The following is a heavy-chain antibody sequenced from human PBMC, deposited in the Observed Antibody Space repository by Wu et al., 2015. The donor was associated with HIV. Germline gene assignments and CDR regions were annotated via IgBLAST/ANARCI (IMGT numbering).Heavy chain of an antibody. Sequence: QVQLVQSGAEVKKPGSSVRVSCKASGGTFSTYGVSWVRQAPGQGLEWMGRIVPLFDAPNYAQRFHDRLTITADGSTTTAYMELSSLRSEDTAVYYCARERYCSSTSCGGYFDYWGQGTLVTVSS. CDR1: GGTFSTYG. J-gene: IGHJ4*02. CDR2: IVPLFDAP. D-gene: IGHD2-2*01. V-gene: IGHV1-69*13. CDR3: ARERYCSSTSCGGYFDY.